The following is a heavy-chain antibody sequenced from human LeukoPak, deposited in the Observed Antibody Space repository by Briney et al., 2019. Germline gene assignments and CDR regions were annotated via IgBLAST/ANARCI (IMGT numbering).Heavy chain of an antibody. CDR1: GGSISSGGYS. CDR2: IYHSGST. Sequence: SETLSLTCAVSGGSISSGGYSWSCIPQPPGQGLEWIGYIYHSGSTYYNPSLKSRVTISVDRSKNQFSLKLSSVTAADTAVYYCATSPGAYYYGMDVWGQGTTVTVSS. D-gene: IGHD3-16*01. J-gene: IGHJ6*02. CDR3: ATSPGAYYYGMDV. V-gene: IGHV4-30-2*01.